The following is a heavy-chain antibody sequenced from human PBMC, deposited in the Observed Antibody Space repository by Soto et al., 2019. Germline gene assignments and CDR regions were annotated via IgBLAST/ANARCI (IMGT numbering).Heavy chain of an antibody. CDR2: IYPGDSDT. CDR3: ARHSMFDY. J-gene: IGHJ4*02. V-gene: IGHV5-51*01. Sequence: GESLKISCQGSGYSFTSYWIGWVRQMPGKGLEWMGIIYPGDSDTRYSPSFQGQVTISADKSINTAYLQWSGLKASDTAMYYCARHSMFDYWGQGTLVTVSS. D-gene: IGHD2-8*01. CDR1: GYSFTSYW.